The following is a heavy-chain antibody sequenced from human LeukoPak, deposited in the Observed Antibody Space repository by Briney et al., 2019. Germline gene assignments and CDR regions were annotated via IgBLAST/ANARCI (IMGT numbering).Heavy chain of an antibody. D-gene: IGHD1-26*01. J-gene: IGHJ4*02. CDR1: GFTFSSIA. Sequence: GGSLRLSCAASGFTFSSIAMSWVRQAPDKGLEWVSTISGSGGGTYYADSVKGRFTISRDDSKNTLYLQMNSLRADDTAVYHCAKDLGRYRNNFFDYWGQGNLVTVSS. CDR2: ISGSGGGT. CDR3: AKDLGRYRNNFFDY. V-gene: IGHV3-23*01.